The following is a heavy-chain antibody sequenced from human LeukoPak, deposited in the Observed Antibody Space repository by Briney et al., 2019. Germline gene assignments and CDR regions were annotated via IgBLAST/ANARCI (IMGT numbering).Heavy chain of an antibody. CDR1: GFTFSSYW. V-gene: IGHV3-7*01. Sequence: GGSLRLSCAASGFTFSSYWMSWGRQAPGKGLEWVANIKQDGSENYYVDSVKGRFTISRDNAKNSLYLQMNSLRAEDTAVYYCARDAELRWYQDYWGQGTLVTVSS. CDR2: IKQDGSEN. CDR3: ARDAELRWYQDY. D-gene: IGHD4-23*01. J-gene: IGHJ4*02.